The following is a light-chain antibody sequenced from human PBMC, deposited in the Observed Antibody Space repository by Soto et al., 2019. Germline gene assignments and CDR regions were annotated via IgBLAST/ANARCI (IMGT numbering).Light chain of an antibody. Sequence: DIQMNQSPYSLSASVGDRVTITCRATQSISSYLNWHQQKPGKAPKLLIYAASSLQSGVPSRFRGSGSGTDFTLTISSLQPADFATYYCQQSYSTPRTFGQGTKLEIK. CDR2: AAS. V-gene: IGKV1-39*01. CDR3: QQSYSTPRT. CDR1: QSISSY. J-gene: IGKJ2*02.